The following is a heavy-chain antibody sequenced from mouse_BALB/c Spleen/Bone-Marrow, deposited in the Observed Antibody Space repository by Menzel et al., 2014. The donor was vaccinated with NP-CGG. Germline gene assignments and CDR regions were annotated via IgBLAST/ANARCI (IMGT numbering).Heavy chain of an antibody. CDR3: AREIINDYHWYFDV. J-gene: IGHJ1*01. Sequence: EVMLVESGGGLVQPGGSLRLSCATSGFTFTDYYMSWVRQPPGKALEWLGFIRNKANGYTTEYSASVKGRFTISRDNSQSILYPQMNTLRAEDSATYYCAREIINDYHWYFDVWGAGTTVTVSS. D-gene: IGHD2-4*01. CDR1: GFTFTDYY. V-gene: IGHV7-3*02. CDR2: IRNKANGYTT.